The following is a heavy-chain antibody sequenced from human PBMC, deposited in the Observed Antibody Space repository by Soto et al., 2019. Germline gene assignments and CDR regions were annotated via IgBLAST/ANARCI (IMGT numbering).Heavy chain of an antibody. Sequence: ASVKVSCKASGYTFTSYGISWVRQAPGQGLEWMGWISAYNGNTNYAQKLQGRVTMTTDTSTSTAYMELRSLRSDDTAVYYCARDPPIAVAVKLDYWGRGTLVTVSS. D-gene: IGHD6-19*01. J-gene: IGHJ4*02. CDR2: ISAYNGNT. CDR1: GYTFTSYG. V-gene: IGHV1-18*01. CDR3: ARDPPIAVAVKLDY.